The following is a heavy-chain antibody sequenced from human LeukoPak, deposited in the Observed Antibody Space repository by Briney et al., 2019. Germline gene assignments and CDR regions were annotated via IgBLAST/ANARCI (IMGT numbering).Heavy chain of an antibody. CDR1: GFTFSDYA. Sequence: GGSLRLSCAASGFTFSDYAMSWVRQAPRKWLELVLSISGSGSNTYYADSVKGRFTISRDNSKNTLYLQMNSLRAEDTAVYYCAKLRSITMIVVVTPYFDYWGQGTLVTVSS. D-gene: IGHD3-22*01. CDR2: ISGSGSNT. J-gene: IGHJ4*02. V-gene: IGHV3-23*01. CDR3: AKLRSITMIVVVTPYFDY.